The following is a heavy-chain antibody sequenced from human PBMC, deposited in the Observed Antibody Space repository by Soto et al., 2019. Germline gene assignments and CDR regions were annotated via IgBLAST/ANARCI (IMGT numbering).Heavy chain of an antibody. V-gene: IGHV4-30-4*01. Sequence: SETLSLTCTVSGGSISSGDYYWSWIRQPPGKGLEWIGCIYYSGSTYYNPSLKSRVTISVDTSKNQFSLKLSSVTAADTAVYYCAREPTVTTGFATARNWFDPWGQGTLVTVSS. CDR3: AREPTVTTGFATARNWFDP. CDR1: GGSISSGDYY. D-gene: IGHD4-17*01. CDR2: IYYSGST. J-gene: IGHJ5*02.